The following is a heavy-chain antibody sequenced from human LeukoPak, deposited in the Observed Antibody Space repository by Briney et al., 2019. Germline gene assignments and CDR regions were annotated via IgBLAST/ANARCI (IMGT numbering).Heavy chain of an antibody. CDR2: IIPIFGTA. D-gene: IGHD5-18*01. CDR1: GGTFNNYA. V-gene: IGHV1-69*01. J-gene: IGHJ4*02. CDR3: ATGTGGYSYGYGHFDY. Sequence: GSSVKVSCKASGGTFNNYAITWVRQAPGQGLEWMGGIIPIFGTANYAQKFQGRVTITADESTSTAYMEPSSLRSEDTAVYYCATGTGGYSYGYGHFDYWGQGTLVTVSS.